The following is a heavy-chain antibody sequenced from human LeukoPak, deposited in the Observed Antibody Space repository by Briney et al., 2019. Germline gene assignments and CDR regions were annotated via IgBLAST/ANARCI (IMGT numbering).Heavy chain of an antibody. CDR1: GGSISSGSYS. Sequence: SETLSLTCTVSGGSISSGSYSWNWIRQHPGKGLEWIGYIFYSGNIYYNPSLKSRVTISVDTSKNQFSLKLSSVTAADTAVYYCARDATPSYYDILTGSKQDTYYFDYWGQGTLVTVSS. CDR3: ARDATPSYYDILTGSKQDTYYFDY. D-gene: IGHD3-9*01. V-gene: IGHV4-31*03. J-gene: IGHJ4*02. CDR2: IFYSGNI.